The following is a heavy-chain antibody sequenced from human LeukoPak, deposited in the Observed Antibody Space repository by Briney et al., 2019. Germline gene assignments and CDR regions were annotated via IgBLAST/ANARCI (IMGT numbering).Heavy chain of an antibody. CDR1: GGSIIVHY. J-gene: IGHJ6*02. D-gene: IGHD3-16*01. CDR3: ARFGVDYDMDV. Sequence: SETLSLTCSVSGGSIIVHYWTWIRQPPGKGLEWIGQIHYTGKPDYNPSLESRITISVDTSKNQVSLQVSSVTAADSAIYYCARFGVDYDMDVWGHGTTVTVFS. CDR2: IHYTGKP. V-gene: IGHV4-59*11.